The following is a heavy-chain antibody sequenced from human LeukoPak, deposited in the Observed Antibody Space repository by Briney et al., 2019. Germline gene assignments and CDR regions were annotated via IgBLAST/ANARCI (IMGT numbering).Heavy chain of an antibody. D-gene: IGHD4-17*01. CDR3: ARDLGVTTFGWFDP. CDR2: ISAYNGNT. V-gene: IGHV1-18*01. Sequence: ASVKVSCKAFGYTFTSYGISWVRQAPGQGLEWMGWISAYNGNTNYAQKLQGRVTMTTDTSTSTAYMELRSLRSDDTAVYYCARDLGVTTFGWFDPWGQGTLVTVSS. J-gene: IGHJ5*02. CDR1: GYTFTSYG.